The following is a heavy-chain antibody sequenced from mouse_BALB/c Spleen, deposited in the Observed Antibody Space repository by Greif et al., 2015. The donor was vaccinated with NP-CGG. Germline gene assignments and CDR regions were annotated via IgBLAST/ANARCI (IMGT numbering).Heavy chain of an antibody. D-gene: IGHD1-2*01. CDR2: IHYSGST. V-gene: IGHV3-1*02. CDR1: GYSITSGYS. J-gene: IGHJ1*01. Sequence: EVQLQQSGPDLVKPSRSLSLTCSVTGYSITSGYSWHWIRQFPGNKLEWMGYIHYSGSTNYNPSLKSRISITRDTFKNQFFLQLNSVTTEDTATYYCARFITTAKDWYFDVWGAGTTVTVSS. CDR3: ARFITTAKDWYFDV.